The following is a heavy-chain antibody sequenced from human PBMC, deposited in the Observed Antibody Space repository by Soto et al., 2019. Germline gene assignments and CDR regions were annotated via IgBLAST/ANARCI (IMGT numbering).Heavy chain of an antibody. CDR1: GGSISSSSSY. J-gene: IGHJ5*02. CDR3: ARPPRGAATVTSVINWFDP. Sequence: QLQLQESGPGLVKPSETLSLTCTVSGGSISSSSSYWGWIRQPPGKGLEWIGYIYNSGSTNYNPSIRSRVTISVDSSKNQFSLKLNSVTAADTALYYCARPPRGAATVTSVINWFDPWGQGALVTVSS. CDR2: IYNSGST. D-gene: IGHD4-17*01. V-gene: IGHV4-39*01.